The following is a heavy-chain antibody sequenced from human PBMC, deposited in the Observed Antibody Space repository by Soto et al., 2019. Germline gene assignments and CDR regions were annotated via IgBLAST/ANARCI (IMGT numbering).Heavy chain of an antibody. CDR1: GGSISSYY. Sequence: PSETLSLTCTVSGGSISSYYWSWIRQPPGKGLEWIGYIYYSGSTNYNPSLKSRVTISVDTSKNQFSLKLSSVTAADTAVYYCARIGNPDASLYFDYWGQGALVTVSS. V-gene: IGHV4-59*08. J-gene: IGHJ4*02. CDR2: IYYSGST. CDR3: ARIGNPDASLYFDY.